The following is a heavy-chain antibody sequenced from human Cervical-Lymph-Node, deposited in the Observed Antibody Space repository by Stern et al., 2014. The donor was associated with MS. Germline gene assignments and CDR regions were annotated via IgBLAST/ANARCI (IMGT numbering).Heavy chain of an antibody. CDR1: GGTFSSYA. CDR3: ARGELKEGLVRGMDV. J-gene: IGHJ6*02. V-gene: IGHV1-69*01. Sequence: QVQLVESGAEVKKPGSSVKVSCKASGGTFSSYAISWVRQAPGQGLEGMGGRSPIFGTANYAQKFQGRVTITADESTSTAYMELSSLRSEDTAVYYCARGELKEGLVRGMDVWGQGTTVTVSS. CDR2: RSPIFGTA. D-gene: IGHD1-26*01.